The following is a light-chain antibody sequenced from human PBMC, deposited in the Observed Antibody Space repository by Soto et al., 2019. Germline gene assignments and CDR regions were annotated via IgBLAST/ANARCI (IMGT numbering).Light chain of an antibody. J-gene: IGKJ1*01. CDR2: SAS. V-gene: IGKV3-15*01. Sequence: EIQLTQSPATLSVSAGERATLPCRASQSISTTLAWYQQKPGQAPRLLIYSASRRDTGFPARFSGSGSGTEFTLTISSLQSEDFAVYYCQQYNNWIRTFGQGTKVDIK. CDR1: QSISTT. CDR3: QQYNNWIRT.